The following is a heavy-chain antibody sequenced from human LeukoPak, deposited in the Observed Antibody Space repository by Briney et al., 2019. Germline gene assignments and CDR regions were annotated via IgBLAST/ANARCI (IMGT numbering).Heavy chain of an antibody. CDR3: ARLTAGVVVAAHHVVEAKLYHYFDY. V-gene: IGHV1-8*01. CDR2: MNPDSGNT. D-gene: IGHD2-15*01. Sequence: GASVKVSCKASGYTFTSYDINWVRQATGQGLEWMGWMNPDSGNTGYAQKFQGRVTMTTDTSTSTAYMELRSLRSDDTAVYYCARLTAGVVVAAHHVVEAKLYHYFDYWGQGTLVTVSS. CDR1: GYTFTSYD. J-gene: IGHJ4*02.